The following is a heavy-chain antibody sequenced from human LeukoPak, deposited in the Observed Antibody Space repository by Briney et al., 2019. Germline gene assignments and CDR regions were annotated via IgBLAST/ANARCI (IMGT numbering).Heavy chain of an antibody. CDR2: MNPNSGNT. CDR3: ARGSSYSSGWWSFDY. CDR1: GYTFISYD. J-gene: IGHJ4*02. D-gene: IGHD6-19*01. V-gene: IGHV1-8*03. Sequence: ASVKVSCKASGYTFISYDINGVRQAPGQGPEWMGWMNPNSGNTGYAQKFQGRVTITRNTSISTAYMELSSLRSEDTAVYYCARGSSYSSGWWSFDYWGQGILVTVSS.